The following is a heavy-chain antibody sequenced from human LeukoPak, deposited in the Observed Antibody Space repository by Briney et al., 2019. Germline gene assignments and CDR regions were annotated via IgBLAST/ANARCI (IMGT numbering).Heavy chain of an antibody. CDR1: GFTFSSYE. Sequence: PGGSLRLSCAASGFTFSSYEMNWVRQAPGKGLDWVSYISSSGSAIYYADSVRGRFTISRDNAKNSLYLQMNSLRAEDTAVYYCARARRDCSGGSCYPGYNWFDPWGQGTLVTVSS. D-gene: IGHD2-15*01. J-gene: IGHJ5*02. CDR2: ISSSGSAI. CDR3: ARARRDCSGGSCYPGYNWFDP. V-gene: IGHV3-48*03.